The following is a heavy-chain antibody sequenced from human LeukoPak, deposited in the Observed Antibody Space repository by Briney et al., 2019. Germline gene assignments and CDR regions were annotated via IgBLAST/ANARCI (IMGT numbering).Heavy chain of an antibody. V-gene: IGHV3-23*01. CDR3: ARGGSSSWYYSLFDY. CDR2: ISGSGDST. CDR1: GFTFSSYA. J-gene: IGHJ4*02. D-gene: IGHD6-13*01. Sequence: GGSLRLSCAASGFTFSSYAMSWVRQAPGKGLEWVSAISGSGDSTYYGDSVKGRFTISRDNAKNSLYLQMNSLRAEDTALYHCARGGSSSWYYSLFDYWGQGTLATVSS.